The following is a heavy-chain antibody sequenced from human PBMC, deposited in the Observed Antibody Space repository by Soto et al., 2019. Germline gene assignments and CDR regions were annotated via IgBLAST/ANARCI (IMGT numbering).Heavy chain of an antibody. CDR2: ISGSGGST. Sequence: PGGSLRLSCAASGFTFSSYAMSWVRQAPGKGLEWVSAISGSGGSTYYADSVKGRFTISRDNSKNTLYLQMNSLRAEDTAVYYCAKDFVPWSGYSYGMDVWGQVTTVTVSS. CDR3: AKDFVPWSGYSYGMDV. V-gene: IGHV3-23*01. CDR1: GFTFSSYA. D-gene: IGHD3-3*01. J-gene: IGHJ6*02.